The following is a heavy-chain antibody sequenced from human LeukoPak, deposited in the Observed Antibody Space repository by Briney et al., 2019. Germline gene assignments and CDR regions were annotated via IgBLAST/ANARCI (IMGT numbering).Heavy chain of an antibody. CDR1: GGTFSSYA. D-gene: IGHD2-2*01. CDR3: ARDEGYCSSTSCPGHY. Sequence: SVKVSCKASGGTFSSYAISRVRQAPGQGLEWMGGIIPIFGTANYAQKFQGRVTITADKSTSTAYMELSSLRSEDTAVYYCARDEGYCSSTSCPGHYWGQGTLVTVSS. CDR2: IIPIFGTA. V-gene: IGHV1-69*06. J-gene: IGHJ4*02.